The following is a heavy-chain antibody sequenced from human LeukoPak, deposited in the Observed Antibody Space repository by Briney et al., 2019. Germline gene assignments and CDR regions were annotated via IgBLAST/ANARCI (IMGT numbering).Heavy chain of an antibody. D-gene: IGHD3-9*01. V-gene: IGHV3-7*01. J-gene: IGHJ6*03. CDR1: GFTFSSYW. CDR3: AKDDILTGYSWYYYYMDV. Sequence: GGSLRLSCAASGFTFSSYWMSWVRQAPGKGLEWVANIKQDGSEKYYVDSVKGRFTISRDNSKNTLYLQMNSLRAEDTAVYYCAKDDILTGYSWYYYYMDVWGKGTTVTVSS. CDR2: IKQDGSEK.